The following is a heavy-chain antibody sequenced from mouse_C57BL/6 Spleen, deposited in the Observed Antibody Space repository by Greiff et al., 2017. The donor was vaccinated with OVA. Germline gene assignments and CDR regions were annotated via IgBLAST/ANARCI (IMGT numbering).Heavy chain of an antibody. D-gene: IGHD6-1*01. V-gene: IGHV1-53*01. CDR1: GYTFTSYW. Sequence: QVQLQQPGPELVKPGASVKLSCKASGYTFTSYWMHWVKQRPGQGLEWIGNINPSNGGTNYNEKFKSTATLSVDKSSSTAYMQLSSLTSEDAAVYDCARSAREGRYFDVWGTGTTVTGSS. CDR2: INPSNGGT. J-gene: IGHJ1*03. CDR3: ARSAREGRYFDV.